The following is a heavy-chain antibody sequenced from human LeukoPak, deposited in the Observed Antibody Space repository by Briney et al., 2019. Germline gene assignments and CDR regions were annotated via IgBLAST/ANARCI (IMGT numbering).Heavy chain of an antibody. CDR2: ISHDGSNK. J-gene: IGHJ4*02. CDR1: GFTFSSYA. D-gene: IGHD3-10*01. Sequence: GGSLRLSCAASGFTFSSYAMHWVRQAPGKGLEWAAVISHDGSNKYYADSVKGRFTISRDNSKNTLYLQMNSLRAEDTAVYYCARARDYYGSGEIDYWGQGTLVTVSS. CDR3: ARARDYYGSGEIDY. V-gene: IGHV3-30-3*01.